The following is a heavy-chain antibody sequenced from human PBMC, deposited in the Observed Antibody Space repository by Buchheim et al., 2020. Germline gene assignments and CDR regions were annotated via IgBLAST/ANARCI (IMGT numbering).Heavy chain of an antibody. V-gene: IGHV3-23*01. CDR2: ISATAVTK. CDR3: AKDLTMVRGVISKYYYGMDV. Sequence: EVQLLESGGGLVQLGGSLRLSCVASGFTFSTYGMNWVRQVPGKGLEWVSSISATAVTKHYADSVKGRSTISRDKSQSTLYLQMNNVRAEDTAVYYCAKDLTMVRGVISKYYYGMDVWGQGTT. D-gene: IGHD3-10*01. J-gene: IGHJ6*02. CDR1: GFTFSTYG.